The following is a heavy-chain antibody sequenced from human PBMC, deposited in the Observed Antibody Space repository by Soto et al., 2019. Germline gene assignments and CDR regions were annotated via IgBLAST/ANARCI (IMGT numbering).Heavy chain of an antibody. Sequence: EVQLVQSGGGLVQPGGSLKLSCAASGFTFSGSTVHWVRQASGEGLQWVGRIRSKGNDYATTYSASGKGRFTISSDDSRNKAYVQMSDLKTEDTAVYYCTGRYCTGGTCYSGYFQHWGKGALVTVFS. CDR2: IRSKGNDYAT. CDR1: GFTFSGST. CDR3: TGRYCTGGTCYSGYFQH. V-gene: IGHV3-73*02. D-gene: IGHD2-15*01. J-gene: IGHJ1*01.